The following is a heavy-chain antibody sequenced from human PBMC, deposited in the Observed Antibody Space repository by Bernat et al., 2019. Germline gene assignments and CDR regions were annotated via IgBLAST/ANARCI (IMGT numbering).Heavy chain of an antibody. D-gene: IGHD4-17*01. J-gene: IGHJ4*02. CDR2: IWFDGSNK. Sequence: VQLVESGGGLIQPGGSLRLSCAASGFTFNTYGMHWVRQAPGKGLEWVAVIWFDGSNKYYADSVKGRFTISRDNSKNTLYLQMNSLGAEDTAVYYCVRGPLNDGDPSDYWGQGTLVTVSA. V-gene: IGHV3-33*08. CDR3: VRGPLNDGDPSDY. CDR1: GFTFNTYG.